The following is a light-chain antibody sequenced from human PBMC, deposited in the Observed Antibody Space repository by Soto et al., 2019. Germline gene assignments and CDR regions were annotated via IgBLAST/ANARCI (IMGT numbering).Light chain of an antibody. CDR1: QDISNY. CDR3: QQYDNLLRFT. J-gene: IGKJ3*01. V-gene: IGKV1-33*01. CDR2: DAS. Sequence: DIQMTQSPSSLSASVGDRVTITCQASQDISNYLNWYQQKPGKAPKLLIYDASNLETGVPSRFSGSGSGTDFTFTISSLQPEDIAAYYCQQYDNLLRFTFGSGTKVDIK.